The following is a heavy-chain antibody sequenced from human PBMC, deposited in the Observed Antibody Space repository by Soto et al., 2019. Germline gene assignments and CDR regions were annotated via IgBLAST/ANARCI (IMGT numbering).Heavy chain of an antibody. D-gene: IGHD2-2*01. Sequence: EVQLVESGGGLVQPGESLRLSCAASGLTFRSYWMHWVREAPGKGLVWVSRINTDGSDAMYVDSVKGRFTISRDNAKNTLYLHSNRLSAEDTACYSCVRAMQLRRLDSWGQGPLVTVS. CDR2: INTDGSDA. CDR3: VRAMQLRRLDS. V-gene: IGHV3-74*03. CDR1: GLTFRSYW. J-gene: IGHJ4*02.